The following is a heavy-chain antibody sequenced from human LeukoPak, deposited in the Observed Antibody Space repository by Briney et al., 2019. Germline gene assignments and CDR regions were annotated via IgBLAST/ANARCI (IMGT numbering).Heavy chain of an antibody. Sequence: PGGSLRLSCAASGFTFSSYGMHWVRQAPGKGLEWVAVISYDGSNKYYADSVKGRFTISRDNAKNTLYLQMNSLRAEDTAVYYCGNLDTPMGYWGQGTLVTVPS. V-gene: IGHV3-30*03. CDR2: ISYDGSNK. J-gene: IGHJ4*02. D-gene: IGHD5-18*01. CDR1: GFTFSSYG. CDR3: GNLDTPMGY.